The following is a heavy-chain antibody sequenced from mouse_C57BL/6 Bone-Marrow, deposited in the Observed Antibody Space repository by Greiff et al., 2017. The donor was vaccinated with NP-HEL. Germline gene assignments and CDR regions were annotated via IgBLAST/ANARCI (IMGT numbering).Heavy chain of an antibody. CDR2: IYPGSGST. D-gene: IGHD2-4*01. CDR3: ASEGYYDTCLWFDV. V-gene: IGHV1-55*01. CDR1: GYTFTSYW. Sequence: QVQLQQPGAELVKPGASVKMSCKASGYTFTSYWITWVKQRPGQGLEWIGDIYPGSGSTNYNEKFKSKATLTVDTSSSTAYMQLSSLTSEDSAVYSCASEGYYDTCLWFDVWGTGTTVTVSS. J-gene: IGHJ1*03.